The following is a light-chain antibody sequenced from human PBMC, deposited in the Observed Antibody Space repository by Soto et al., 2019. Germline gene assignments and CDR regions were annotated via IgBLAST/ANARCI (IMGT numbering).Light chain of an antibody. V-gene: IGKV1-27*01. J-gene: IGKJ1*01. CDR1: QGIIDY. CDR3: QKYDSAPQA. CDR2: GAS. Sequence: DIQMTQSPSSLSASVGDRVTITCRASQGIIDYLAWYQQKPGKSPKLLIYGASTLHSGVPSRFSGSGAGTDSSLTISSLQPEDVATYYCQKYDSAPQAFGPGTKVEVK.